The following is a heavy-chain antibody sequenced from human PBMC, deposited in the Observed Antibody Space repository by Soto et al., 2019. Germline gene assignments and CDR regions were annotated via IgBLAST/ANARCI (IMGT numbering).Heavy chain of an antibody. CDR1: GGSISSYY. D-gene: IGHD2-2*01. J-gene: IGHJ4*02. CDR2: IYYSVST. Sequence: QVQLQESGPRLVKPSETLSLTCIVSGGSISSYYWSWIRQPPGKGLEWIGYIYYSVSTNYNPSLKSRVTISVDTSKNQFSLKLSSVTAADTAVYYCARAVLPATAPFDYWGQGTLVTVSS. CDR3: ARAVLPATAPFDY. V-gene: IGHV4-59*01.